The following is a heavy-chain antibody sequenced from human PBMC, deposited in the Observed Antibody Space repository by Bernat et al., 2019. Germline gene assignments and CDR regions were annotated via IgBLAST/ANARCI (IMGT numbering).Heavy chain of an antibody. CDR1: GFTFSSYS. CDR3: VRGITIFGVAEDDDY. Sequence: EVQLVESGGGLVKPGGSLRLSCAASGFTFSSYSMNWVRQAPGKGLEWVSSISSSSSYIYYADSVKGRFTISRDNAKNSLYLQMNSLRAEDTAVYYCVRGITIFGVAEDDDYWGQGTLVTVSS. V-gene: IGHV3-21*01. D-gene: IGHD3-3*01. CDR2: ISSSSSYI. J-gene: IGHJ4*02.